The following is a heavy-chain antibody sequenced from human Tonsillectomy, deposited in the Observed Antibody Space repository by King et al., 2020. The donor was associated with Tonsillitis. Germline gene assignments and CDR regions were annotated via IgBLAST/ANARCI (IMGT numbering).Heavy chain of an antibody. V-gene: IGHV1-69*12. CDR3: ARSMWGVPDYYDDYMDV. Sequence: VQLVQSGAEVKKPGSSVKVSCKASGGTFSSYGISWVRQARGQGLEWLGVITPIFGTANYAQKFQGRVTITADESTSTAYMELSSLGSEDTAVYYWARSMWGVPDYYDDYMDVWGKGTTVTVSS. D-gene: IGHD3-10*01. CDR2: ITPIFGTA. CDR1: GGTFSSYG. J-gene: IGHJ6*03.